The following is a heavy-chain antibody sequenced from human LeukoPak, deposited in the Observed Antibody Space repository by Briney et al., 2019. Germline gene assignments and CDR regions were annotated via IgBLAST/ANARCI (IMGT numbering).Heavy chain of an antibody. CDR3: ARDDYASSGYYYPYYFDY. D-gene: IGHD3-22*01. J-gene: IGHJ4*02. CDR2: ISAYNGNT. Sequence: ASVKVSCKASGYTFTSHGISWVRQAPGQGLEWMGWISAYNGNTNYAQKLQGRVTMTTDTSTSTAYMELRSLRSDDTAVYYCARDDYASSGYYYPYYFDYWGQGTLVTVSS. V-gene: IGHV1-18*01. CDR1: GYTFTSHG.